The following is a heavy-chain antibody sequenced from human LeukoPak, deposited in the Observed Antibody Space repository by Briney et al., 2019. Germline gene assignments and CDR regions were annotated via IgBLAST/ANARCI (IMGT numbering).Heavy chain of an antibody. D-gene: IGHD4-17*01. J-gene: IGHJ2*01. CDR1: GYSISSGYY. CDR2: IYHSGST. CDR3: ARDGRDGDLNWYFDL. V-gene: IGHV4-38-2*02. Sequence: SETLSLTCTVSGYSISSGYYWGWIRQPPGKGLEWIGSIYHSGSTYYNPSLKSRVTISVDTSKNQFSLKLSSVTAADTAVYYCARDGRDGDLNWYFDLWGRGTLVTVSS.